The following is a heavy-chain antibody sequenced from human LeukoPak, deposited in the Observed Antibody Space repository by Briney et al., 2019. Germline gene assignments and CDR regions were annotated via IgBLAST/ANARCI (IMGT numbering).Heavy chain of an antibody. D-gene: IGHD3-10*01. J-gene: IGHJ4*02. CDR1: GFTFTTYG. CDR3: ARDRERWFGELLLDYFDY. V-gene: IGHV1-18*01. Sequence: ASVKLSCKTSGFTFTTYGISWERKPHGQGLERMGWISAYNGNTNYAQKLQVRVTMTTDTSTSTAYMDLRGLRSDDTAVYYCARDRERWFGELLLDYFDYWGQGTLVTVSS. CDR2: ISAYNGNT.